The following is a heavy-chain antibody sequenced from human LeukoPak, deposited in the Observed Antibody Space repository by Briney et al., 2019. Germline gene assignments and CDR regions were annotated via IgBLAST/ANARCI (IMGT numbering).Heavy chain of an antibody. CDR2: ISSSGCSK. CDR3: ALGACTSCYYYYYYGMDV. V-gene: IGHV3-23*01. J-gene: IGHJ6*02. Sequence: WGSLSLSCAASGFTFSSYARSWVRQAPGKGLEWVSAISSSGCSKYYADSVKGRSTISRDNYKNQLYLQMNSLRAEDTAVYYRALGACTSCYYYYYYGMDVWGQGTTVTVSS. D-gene: IGHD2-2*01. CDR1: GFTFSSYA.